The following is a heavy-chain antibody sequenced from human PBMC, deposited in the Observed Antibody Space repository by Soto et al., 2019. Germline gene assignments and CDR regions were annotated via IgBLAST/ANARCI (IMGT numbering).Heavy chain of an antibody. Sequence: EVQLVESGGGLVQPGRSLRLSCAASGFTFDDYAMHWVRQAPGKGLEWVSGISWNSGSIGYAGSVKGRFTISRDNAKNSLYLQMNSLRAADTDLYYCAKGGYCSGGSCYGSFDYWGQGTLVTVSS. J-gene: IGHJ4*02. CDR2: ISWNSGSI. D-gene: IGHD2-15*01. CDR1: GFTFDDYA. CDR3: AKGGYCSGGSCYGSFDY. V-gene: IGHV3-9*01.